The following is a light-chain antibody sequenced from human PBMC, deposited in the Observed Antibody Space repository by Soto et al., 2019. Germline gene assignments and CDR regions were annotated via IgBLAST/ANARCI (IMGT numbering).Light chain of an antibody. CDR3: QQYGSSPLT. V-gene: IGKV3-20*01. J-gene: IGKJ4*01. CDR1: QNIFTY. CDR2: DAS. Sequence: IVLTQSPATLSFSPGERATLSCRASQNIFTYLAWYQQKPGQAPRLLMYDASNRATGIPARFSGSGSGTEFTLTISRLEPEDFEVYYCQQYGSSPLTFGGGTKVDIK.